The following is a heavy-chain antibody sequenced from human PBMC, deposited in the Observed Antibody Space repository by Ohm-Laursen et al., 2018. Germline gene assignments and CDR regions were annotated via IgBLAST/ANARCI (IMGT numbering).Heavy chain of an antibody. CDR3: ARWHELRFLEWFSIGMDV. CDR2: MNPNSGNT. J-gene: IGHJ6*02. CDR1: GYTFTSYD. D-gene: IGHD3-3*01. V-gene: IGHV1-8*01. Sequence: SVKVSCKASGYTFTSYDINWVRQATGQGLEWMGWMNPNSGNTGYAQKFQGRVTMTRNTSISTAYMELSSLRSEDTAVYYCARWHELRFLEWFSIGMDVWGQGTTVTVSS.